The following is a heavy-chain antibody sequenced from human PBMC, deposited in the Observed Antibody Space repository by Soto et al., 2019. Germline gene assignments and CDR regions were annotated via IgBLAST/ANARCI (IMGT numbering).Heavy chain of an antibody. CDR1: GFTLKSYG. D-gene: IGHD2-8*01. V-gene: IGHV3-23*01. J-gene: IGHJ4*02. CDR3: AKLRDFVVLPAGILDY. Sequence: GGSLGLSCAASGFTLKSYGISWIRLSPGKGLEWVSVISGGGDTTYYTPSVKGRFTISRDDFRNTLYLQMNSLRTEDTAIYYCAKLRDFVVLPAGILDYWGPGTLVTVSS. CDR2: ISGGGDTT.